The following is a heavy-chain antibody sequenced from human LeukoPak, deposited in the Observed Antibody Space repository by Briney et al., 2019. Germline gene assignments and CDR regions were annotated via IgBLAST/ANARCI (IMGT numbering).Heavy chain of an antibody. CDR3: ARDGTSSGWSFAY. D-gene: IGHD6-19*01. V-gene: IGHV3-23*01. J-gene: IGHJ4*02. CDR2: ISGSGGST. Sequence: GGSLRLSCAASGFIFSSYAMSWVRQAPGKGLEWVSGISGSGGSTYYADSVKGRFTISRDNSKNTLFLQMNTLRAEDTAVYYCARDGTSSGWSFAYWGRGTLVTVSS. CDR1: GFIFSSYA.